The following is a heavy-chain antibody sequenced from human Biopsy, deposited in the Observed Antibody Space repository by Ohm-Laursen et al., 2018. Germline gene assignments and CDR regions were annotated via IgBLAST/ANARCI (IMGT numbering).Heavy chain of an antibody. D-gene: IGHD2-8*01. V-gene: IGHV1-2*02. CDR2: INPDNGGT. CDR3: ARDPLNGHKHFDY. Sequence: SSVKVSCKASGYTFTGYYLHWVRQAPGQGLEWMGWINPDNGGTIHAQKFQGRVTMTRDTSISTAYLALGSLRSADTAIYYCARDPLNGHKHFDYWGQGSLVTVSS. J-gene: IGHJ4*02. CDR1: GYTFTGYY.